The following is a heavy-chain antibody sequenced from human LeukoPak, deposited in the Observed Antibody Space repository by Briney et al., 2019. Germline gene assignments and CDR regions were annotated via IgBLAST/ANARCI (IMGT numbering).Heavy chain of an antibody. CDR2: IKSKTDGGTT. D-gene: IGHD3-10*01. Sequence: GGSLRLSCAASGFSFSNAWMCWVRQAPGKGLEWVGRIKSKTDGGTTDYAAPVKGRFTISRDDSKNTLYLQMNSLKTEDTAVYYCTTPPEAGSGSYRIFSYWGQGALVTVSS. CDR3: TTPPEAGSGSYRIFSY. J-gene: IGHJ4*02. V-gene: IGHV3-15*01. CDR1: GFSFSNAW.